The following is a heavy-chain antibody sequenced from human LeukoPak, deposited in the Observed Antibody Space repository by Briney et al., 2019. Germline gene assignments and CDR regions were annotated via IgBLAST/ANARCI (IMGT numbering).Heavy chain of an antibody. V-gene: IGHV1-69*04. CDR3: ASSSGSYLGGGLDY. J-gene: IGHJ4*02. D-gene: IGHD1-26*01. CDR1: GGTFSSYA. CDR2: IIPILGIA. Sequence: SVKVSCKASGGTFSSYAISWVRQAPGQGLEWMGRIIPILGIANYAQKFQGRVTITADKSTSTAYMELSSLRSEDTAVYYCASSSGSYLGGGLDYWGQGTLVTVSS.